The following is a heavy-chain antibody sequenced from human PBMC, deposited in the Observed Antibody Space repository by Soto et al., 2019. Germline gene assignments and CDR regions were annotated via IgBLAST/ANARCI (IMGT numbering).Heavy chain of an antibody. J-gene: IGHJ3*02. Sequence: QVQLVQSGAEVKKPGSSVKVSCKASGGTFSSYTISWVRQAPGQGLEWMGWIIPILGIANYAQKFQGRVTITADKSTSTAYMELSSLRSEDTAVYYCAKDYIAVAGTRAFDIWGQGTMVTVSS. V-gene: IGHV1-69*02. CDR3: AKDYIAVAGTRAFDI. CDR1: GGTFSSYT. CDR2: IIPILGIA. D-gene: IGHD6-19*01.